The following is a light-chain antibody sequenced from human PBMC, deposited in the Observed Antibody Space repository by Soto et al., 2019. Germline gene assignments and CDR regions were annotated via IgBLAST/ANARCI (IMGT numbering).Light chain of an antibody. CDR2: LRS. CDR1: QSLLHSNGYNY. J-gene: IGKJ1*01. V-gene: IGKV2-28*01. CDR3: MQALQTPWT. Sequence: DIVMTQSPLSLPVTPGEPASISCRSSQSLLHSNGYNYLDWYLQKPGQSPQLLIYLRSNRASGVPDRFSGSGSGTDFTLKISRVEAEDVGVYYCMQALQTPWTFGQGTKVDSK.